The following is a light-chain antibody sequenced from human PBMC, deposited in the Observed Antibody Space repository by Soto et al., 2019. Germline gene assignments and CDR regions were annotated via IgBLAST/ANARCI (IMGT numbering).Light chain of an antibody. CDR1: QSVSSSY. CDR2: GAS. Sequence: EIVLTQSPGTLSLSPGERATLSCRASQSVSSSYLAWYQQKPGQAPRLLIYGASSSATGIPDRFSGSGSGTDFTLTISRLEPEDFAVYYCQQYGSSPPITFGQGTRLE. CDR3: QQYGSSPPIT. V-gene: IGKV3-20*01. J-gene: IGKJ5*01.